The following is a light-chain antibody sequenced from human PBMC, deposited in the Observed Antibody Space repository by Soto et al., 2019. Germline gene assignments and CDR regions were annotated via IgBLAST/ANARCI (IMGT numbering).Light chain of an antibody. V-gene: IGKV3-11*01. Sequence: EIVLTQSPATLSLSPGERATLSCRASQSVSSSLAWYQQKPGQAPRLLIYDASNRATGIPARFSGSGSGTAFTLTINSLEPEDFAVYYCQQRNSWPPELTFGGGTKVEIK. CDR3: QQRNSWPPELT. CDR1: QSVSSS. J-gene: IGKJ4*01. CDR2: DAS.